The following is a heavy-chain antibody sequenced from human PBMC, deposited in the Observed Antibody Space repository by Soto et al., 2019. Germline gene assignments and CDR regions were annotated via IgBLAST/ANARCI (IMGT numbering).Heavy chain of an antibody. Sequence: ESGGGVVQPGRSLRLSCAASGFTFSSYAMHWVRQAPGKGLEWVAVISYDGSNEYYADSVKGRFTVSRDNSKHTLYLQMDNLRAEDTAVYYCAKYSSSWYDNDAFDIWGQGTRVTVSS. V-gene: IGHV3-30-3*02. CDR3: AKYSSSWYDNDAFDI. CDR1: GFTFSSYA. J-gene: IGHJ3*02. D-gene: IGHD6-13*01. CDR2: ISYDGSNE.